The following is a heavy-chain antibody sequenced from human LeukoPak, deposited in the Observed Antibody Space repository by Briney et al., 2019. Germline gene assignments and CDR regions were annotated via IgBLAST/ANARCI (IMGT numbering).Heavy chain of an antibody. Sequence: GWSLRLSCPPSGFTVITNDMTWVRPAPGKGLEWVSFLYSDGNTKYADSVQGRFTISRDNSKNTLYLEMNSLSPDDTAVYYCARGVEPLAANTLAYWGQGTLVTVSS. CDR2: LYSDGNT. D-gene: IGHD1-14*01. CDR1: GFTVITND. J-gene: IGHJ4*02. V-gene: IGHV3-53*01. CDR3: ARGVEPLAANTLAY.